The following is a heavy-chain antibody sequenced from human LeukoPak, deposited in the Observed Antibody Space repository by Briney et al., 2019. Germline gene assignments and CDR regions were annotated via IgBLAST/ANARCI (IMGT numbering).Heavy chain of an antibody. V-gene: IGHV3-74*01. Sequence: GGSLRLSCAASGFTFSSYWLHWVRQAPGKGLVWVSRINSDGSSTSYADSVKGRFTISRDNAKNTLYLQMTSLRAEYTAVYYCARSSPPYYYDSSGYYGFDIWGQGTMVTASS. CDR3: ARSSPPYYYDSSGYYGFDI. CDR1: GFTFSSYW. J-gene: IGHJ3*02. CDR2: INSDGSST. D-gene: IGHD3-22*01.